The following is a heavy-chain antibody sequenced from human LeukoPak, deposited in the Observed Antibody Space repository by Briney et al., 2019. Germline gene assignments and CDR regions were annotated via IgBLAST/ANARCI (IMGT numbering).Heavy chain of an antibody. D-gene: IGHD3-3*01. CDR2: ISSSSSYI. V-gene: IGHV3-21*01. Sequence: GGSLRLSCAASGFTFGSYSMNWVRQAPGKGLEWVSSISSSSSYIYYADSVKGRFTISRDNAKNSLYLQMNSLRAEDTAVYYCARGRGGLRFLEWYPDAFDIWGQGTMVTVSS. J-gene: IGHJ3*02. CDR3: ARGRGGLRFLEWYPDAFDI. CDR1: GFTFGSYS.